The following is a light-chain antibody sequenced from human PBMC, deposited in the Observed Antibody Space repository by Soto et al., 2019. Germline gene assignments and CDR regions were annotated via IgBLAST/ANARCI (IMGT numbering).Light chain of an antibody. CDR3: QQASSRPPT. J-gene: IGKJ2*01. V-gene: IGKV1-12*01. CDR2: GAS. Sequence: DIQMTQSPSSVSASVGDRVTITCRASQGISTWLAWYQQKPGKVPKLLIYGASSLQTGVPSRFSGSGSGTDFTLTISSLQAEDFATYYCQQASSRPPTFGQGTKLEIK. CDR1: QGISTW.